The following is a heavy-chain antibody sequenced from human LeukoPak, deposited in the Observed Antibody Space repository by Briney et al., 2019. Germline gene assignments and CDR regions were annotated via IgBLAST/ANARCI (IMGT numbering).Heavy chain of an antibody. D-gene: IGHD3-10*01. V-gene: IGHV4-39*01. Sequence: SETLSLTCTVSGGSISSSSYYWGWIRQPPGKGLEWIGSIYYSGSTYYNPSLKSRVTISVDTSKNQFSLKLSSVTAADTAVYYCARLYNYYGSGSYYNGYYYYYMDVWGKGTTVTISS. CDR2: IYYSGST. CDR1: GGSISSSSYY. J-gene: IGHJ6*03. CDR3: ARLYNYYGSGSYYNGYYYYYMDV.